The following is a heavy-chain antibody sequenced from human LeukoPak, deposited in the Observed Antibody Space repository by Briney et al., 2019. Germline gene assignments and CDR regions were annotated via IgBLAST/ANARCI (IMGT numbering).Heavy chain of an antibody. D-gene: IGHD3-10*01. CDR2: IYPGDSDT. Sequence: GESLKISCQVSGYIFTNYWIGWLRQMPGKGLESMGIIYPGDSDTAYSPSFQGQFTISADKSISTVYLHWSSLKASDTAMYYCARQSRDGSKTRGYYFDYWGQGTLVSVSS. V-gene: IGHV5-51*01. CDR3: ARQSRDGSKTRGYYFDY. CDR1: GYIFTNYW. J-gene: IGHJ4*02.